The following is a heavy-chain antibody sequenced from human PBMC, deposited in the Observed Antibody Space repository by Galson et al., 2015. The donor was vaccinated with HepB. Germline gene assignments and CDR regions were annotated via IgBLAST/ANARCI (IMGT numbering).Heavy chain of an antibody. CDR1: GGTFSSYA. Sequence: SVKVSCKASGGTFSSYAISWVRQAPGQGLEWMGGIIPIFGTANYAQKFQGRVTITADESTSTAYTELSSLRSEDTAVYYCARGYSSSWPHYYYYYMDVWGKGTTVTVSS. J-gene: IGHJ6*03. CDR2: IIPIFGTA. V-gene: IGHV1-69*13. CDR3: ARGYSSSWPHYYYYYMDV. D-gene: IGHD6-13*01.